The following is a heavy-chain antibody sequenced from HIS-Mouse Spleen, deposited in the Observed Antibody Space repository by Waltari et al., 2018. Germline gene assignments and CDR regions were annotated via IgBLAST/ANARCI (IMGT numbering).Heavy chain of an antibody. D-gene: IGHD2-2*01. CDR3: ARDVPAAKKPFDY. Sequence: QVQLQQWGAGLLKPSETLSLTCAVYGGSFSGTYWMWIRQPPGTGLEWVGEINHSGSTNYNPSLKSRVTISVDTSKNQFSLKLSSVTAADTAVYYCARDVPAAKKPFDYWGQGTLVTVSS. CDR1: GGSFSGTY. CDR2: INHSGST. J-gene: IGHJ4*02. V-gene: IGHV4-34*01.